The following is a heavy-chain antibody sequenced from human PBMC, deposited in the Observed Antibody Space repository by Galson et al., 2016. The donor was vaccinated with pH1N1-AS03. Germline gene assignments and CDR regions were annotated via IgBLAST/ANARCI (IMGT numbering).Heavy chain of an antibody. CDR1: GFAFDDYA. CDR2: ISWNSGRM. Sequence: SLRLSCAASGFAFDDYAVHWVRQRPGKGLEWVAGISWNSGRMGYADFVKGRFIISRDNAKNSVYLQMSSLRAEDTAVYYCGKDKSPGVAATEVYCFESWGQGALVTVSS. CDR3: GKDKSPGVAATEVYCFES. D-gene: IGHD2-8*02. J-gene: IGHJ4*02. V-gene: IGHV3-9*01.